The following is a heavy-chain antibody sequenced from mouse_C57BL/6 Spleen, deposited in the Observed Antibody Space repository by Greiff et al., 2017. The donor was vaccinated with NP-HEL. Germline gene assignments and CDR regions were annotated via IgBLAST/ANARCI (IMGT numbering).Heavy chain of an antibody. Sequence: VQRVESGPGLVAPSQSLSITCTVSGFSLTSYGVSWVRQPPGKGLEWLGVIWGDGSTNYHSALISRLSISKDNSKSQVFLKLNSLQTDDTATYYCATEGSVLRLSGFDVWGTGTTVTVSS. CDR1: GFSLTSYG. CDR3: ATEGSVLRLSGFDV. V-gene: IGHV2-3*01. J-gene: IGHJ1*03. CDR2: IWGDGST. D-gene: IGHD1-1*02.